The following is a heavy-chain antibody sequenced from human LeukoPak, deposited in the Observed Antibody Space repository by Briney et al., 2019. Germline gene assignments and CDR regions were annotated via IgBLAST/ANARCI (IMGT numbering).Heavy chain of an antibody. CDR1: GYNFTSYW. CDR2: IDPSDSYT. CDR3: AYSSSSSGVGYFQH. Sequence: KPGEALRISCKGSGYNFTSYWISWVRQLPGKGLEWMGRIDPSDSYTNYSPSLQGHVTISTDKSISTAYLQRSSLKASDTAMYYCAYSSSSSGVGYFQHWGQGTLVTVSS. V-gene: IGHV5-10-1*01. J-gene: IGHJ1*01. D-gene: IGHD6-6*01.